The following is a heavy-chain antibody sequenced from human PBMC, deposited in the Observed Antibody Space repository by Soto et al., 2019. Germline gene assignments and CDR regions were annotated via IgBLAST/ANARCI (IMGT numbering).Heavy chain of an antibody. J-gene: IGHJ6*01. CDR2: ISSGSSYI. Sequence: DVQLEESGGGLVKPGGSLRLSCVASEFTFSVYSMNWVRQAPGKGLEWVSSISSGSSYIYYADSVKGRFTISRDNDKSAVLRHMTGLSVDGTAVYYCSRDRVKIRGSYYHVYGMDVWGQRPAVTVS. CDR1: EFTFSVYS. D-gene: IGHD3-10*01. CDR3: SRDRVKIRGSYYHVYGMDV. V-gene: IGHV3-21*02.